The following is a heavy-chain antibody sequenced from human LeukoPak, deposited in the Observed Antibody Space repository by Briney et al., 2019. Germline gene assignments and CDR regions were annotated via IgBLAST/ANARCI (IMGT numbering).Heavy chain of an antibody. CDR3: AGDRYLKGEAISYFDY. Sequence: PSETLSLTCTVSGGSISSYYWSWIRQPPGKGLEWIGYIYYSGSTNYNPSLKSRVTISVDTSKNQFSLKLSSVTAANTAVYYCAGDRYLKGEAISYFDYWGQGTLVTVSS. CDR2: IYYSGST. D-gene: IGHD2-2*02. CDR1: GGSISSYY. J-gene: IGHJ4*02. V-gene: IGHV4-59*12.